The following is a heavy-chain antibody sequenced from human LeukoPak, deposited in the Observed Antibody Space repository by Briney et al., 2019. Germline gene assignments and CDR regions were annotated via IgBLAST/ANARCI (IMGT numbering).Heavy chain of an antibody. J-gene: IGHJ6*03. CDR2: INHSGST. V-gene: IGHV4-34*01. Sequence: SETLSLTCAVYGGSFSGYYWSWIRQPPGKGLEWIGEINHSGSTNYNPSLKSRVTISVDTSKNQFSLKLSSVTAADTAVYYCARVVGATRRSARGYYYYYMDVWGQGTMVTVSS. D-gene: IGHD1-26*01. CDR3: ARVVGATRRSARGYYYYYMDV. CDR1: GGSFSGYY.